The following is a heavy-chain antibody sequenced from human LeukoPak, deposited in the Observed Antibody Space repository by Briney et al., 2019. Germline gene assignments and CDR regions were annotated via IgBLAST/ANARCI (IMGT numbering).Heavy chain of an antibody. CDR3: SRAISSGYYNLYFDY. CDR2: IKEYGSEK. J-gene: IGHJ4*02. Sequence: GPCLCLSWAPSSFIFSSYWMNSARLAPGNGLEWLAYIKEYGSEKFYVDSVKGRFIISRENAENTLYLKMNNLRAEDTAVYFCSRAISSGYYNLYFDYWGQGTLVTVSS. D-gene: IGHD3-22*01. V-gene: IGHV3-7*04. CDR1: SFIFSSYW.